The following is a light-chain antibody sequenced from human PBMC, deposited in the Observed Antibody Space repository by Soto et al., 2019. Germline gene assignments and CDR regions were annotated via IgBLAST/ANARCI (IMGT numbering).Light chain of an antibody. V-gene: IGLV2-8*01. Sequence: QSALTQPPSASGSPGQSVTISCTGTKNDIGVYDFVSWYQHHPGKAPRLIIYEVVQRPSGVPDRFSGSKSGNTASLTVSGLKAADEADYFCKSYAGSNTYVFGSGPKVTXL. CDR1: KNDIGVYDF. CDR3: KSYAGSNTYV. CDR2: EVV. J-gene: IGLJ1*01.